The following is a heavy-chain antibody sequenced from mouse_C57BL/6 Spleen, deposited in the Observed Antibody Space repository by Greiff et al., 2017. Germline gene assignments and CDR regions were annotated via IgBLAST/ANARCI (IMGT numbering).Heavy chain of an antibody. Sequence: VQLQQSGAELVRPGASVKLSCTASGFNIKDDYMHWVKQRPEQGLEWIGWIDPENGDTEYASKIQGKATITADTSSNTAYLQLSSLTSEDTPVYYCTYGYDPGFAYWGQGTLVTVAA. V-gene: IGHV14-4*01. J-gene: IGHJ3*01. CDR1: GFNIKDDY. CDR2: IDPENGDT. D-gene: IGHD2-2*01. CDR3: TYGYDPGFAY.